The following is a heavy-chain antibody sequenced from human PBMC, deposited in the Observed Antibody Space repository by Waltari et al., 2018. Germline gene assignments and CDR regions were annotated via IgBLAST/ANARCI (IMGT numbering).Heavy chain of an antibody. CDR1: GFTFSTCA. J-gene: IGHJ5*02. Sequence: EVQLLESGGDVVQPGGSLRLSCAASGFTFSTCAMMWVRQAPGKGLEWVATVTGSGSDTFYADSVRGRFIISRDNSKATLHLQLNSLRAEDTAVYYCARGAASGKVDWFDPWGQGTLVTVSS. CDR2: VTGSGSDT. V-gene: IGHV3-23*01. CDR3: ARGAASGKVDWFDP. D-gene: IGHD6-13*01.